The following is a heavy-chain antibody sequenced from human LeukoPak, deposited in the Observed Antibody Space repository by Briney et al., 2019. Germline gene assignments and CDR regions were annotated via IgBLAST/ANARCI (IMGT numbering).Heavy chain of an antibody. CDR2: INHSGST. J-gene: IGHJ5*02. Sequence: TETLSLTCAVYGGSFSGFYWNWIRQPPGKGLEWIGEINHSGSTNYNPSLKSRLTISVDTSKNQFSLKLSSVTAADTAVYYCARGSAPHWFDPWGQGTLVTVSS. D-gene: IGHD6-13*01. V-gene: IGHV4-34*01. CDR3: ARGSAPHWFDP. CDR1: GGSFSGFY.